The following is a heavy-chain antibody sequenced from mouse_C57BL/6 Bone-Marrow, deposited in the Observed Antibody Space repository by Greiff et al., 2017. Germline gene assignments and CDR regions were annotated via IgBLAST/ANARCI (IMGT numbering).Heavy chain of an antibody. D-gene: IGHD2-4*01. CDR1: GFTFSSYA. V-gene: IGHV5-9-1*02. CDR3: TRFYDYDWGFDY. J-gene: IGHJ2*01. CDR2: ISSGGGYI. Sequence: EVKLMESGEGLVKPGGSLKLSCAASGFTFSSYAMSWVRQTPEKRLEWVAYISSGGGYIYYADTVKGRFTITRDNARNTLYLQMSSLKSEDTAMYYCTRFYDYDWGFDYGGQGTTLTVSA.